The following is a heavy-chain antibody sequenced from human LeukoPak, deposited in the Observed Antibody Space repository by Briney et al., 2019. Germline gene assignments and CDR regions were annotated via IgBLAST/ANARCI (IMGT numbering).Heavy chain of an antibody. J-gene: IGHJ4*02. Sequence: GGSLRLSCAAAGCSSTYMSWVRQAPGKGLEWVSVIYSGDSTYYADSVKGRFTISRDISKNTVYLQMNSLRPEDTAVYHCARDLWDATGYWGQGTLVTVSS. CDR2: IYSGDST. D-gene: IGHD3-3*01. CDR3: ARDLWDATGY. CDR1: GCSSTY. V-gene: IGHV3-66*02.